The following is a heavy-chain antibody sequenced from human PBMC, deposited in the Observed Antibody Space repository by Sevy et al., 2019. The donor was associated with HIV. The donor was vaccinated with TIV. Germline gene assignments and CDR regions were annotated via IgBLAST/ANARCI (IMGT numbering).Heavy chain of an antibody. CDR2: LSYDGTIK. CDR3: AKEGYDILTGFEPGNFDS. Sequence: GGSLRLSCAASGFTFGSYGMHWVRQAPGKGLEGVAVLSYDGTIKSYADSVRGRCSLSRDNADSTFYLLMDSLRAEDTAVYYCAKEGYDILTGFEPGNFDSWGQGTLVTVSS. CDR1: GFTFGSYG. D-gene: IGHD3-9*01. J-gene: IGHJ4*02. V-gene: IGHV3-30*18.